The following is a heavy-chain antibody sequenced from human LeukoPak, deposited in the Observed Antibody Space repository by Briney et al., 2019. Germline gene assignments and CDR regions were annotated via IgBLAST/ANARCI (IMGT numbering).Heavy chain of an antibody. Sequence: SETLSLTCTVSGGSISTSNYYWGWIRQPPGKGLEWIGSIYYSGSTYYNPSPKSRVTISVDTSKNQFSLKLSSVTAADTAVYYCARRQSRYCTNGVCYTFDYWAQGTLVTVSS. CDR2: IYYSGST. V-gene: IGHV4-39*01. J-gene: IGHJ4*02. CDR1: GGSISTSNYY. D-gene: IGHD2-8*01. CDR3: ARRQSRYCTNGVCYTFDY.